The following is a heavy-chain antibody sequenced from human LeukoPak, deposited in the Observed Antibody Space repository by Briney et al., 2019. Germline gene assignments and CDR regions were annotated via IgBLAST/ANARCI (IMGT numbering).Heavy chain of an antibody. CDR2: ISGSGVST. CDR1: GFTFTNYA. CDR3: AKGRPSCTTSNCYGTGV. V-gene: IGHV3-23*01. J-gene: IGHJ6*02. Sequence: GGSLRLSCSISGFTFTNYAMNWVRQAPGKGLEWVSAISGSGVSTYYADSVKGRFTISRDNSKSTVSLQMNSLRADDTAIYCCAKGRPSCTTSNCYGTGVWGQGTTVTVSS. D-gene: IGHD2-8*01.